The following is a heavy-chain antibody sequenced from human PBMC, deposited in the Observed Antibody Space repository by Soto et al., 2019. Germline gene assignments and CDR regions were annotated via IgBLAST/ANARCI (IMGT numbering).Heavy chain of an antibody. J-gene: IGHJ6*02. CDR3: ASHFREYYYYYYGMDV. D-gene: IGHD3-10*01. CDR2: IYYSGST. CDR1: GGSISSSSYY. V-gene: IGHV4-39*01. Sequence: SETLSLTCTVSGGSISSSSYYWGWIRQPPGKGLEWIGSIYYSGSTYYNPSLKSRVTISVDTSKNQFSLKLSSVTAADTAVYYCASHFREYYYYYYGMDVWGQATTVTVSS.